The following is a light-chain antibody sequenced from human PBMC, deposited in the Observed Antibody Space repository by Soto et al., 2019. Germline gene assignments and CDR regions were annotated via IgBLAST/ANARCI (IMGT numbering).Light chain of an antibody. V-gene: IGKV2D-29*02. CDR3: MQSTQLPPT. Sequence: VMAQTPLFLSVAPGLPASISCKSSQSLLHITGETFLFWYLQKPGQSPQLLIYEVSTRVSGVPDRFSGSGSGTDFTLEISRVETDDVGIYYCMQSTQLPPTFGQGTRLEIK. J-gene: IGKJ5*01. CDR1: QSLLHITGETF. CDR2: EVS.